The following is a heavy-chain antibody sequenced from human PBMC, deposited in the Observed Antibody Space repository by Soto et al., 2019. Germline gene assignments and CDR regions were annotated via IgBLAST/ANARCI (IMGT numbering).Heavy chain of an antibody. V-gene: IGHV2-5*02. D-gene: IGHD3-10*01. CDR1: GFSLSTSGVG. J-gene: IGHJ4*02. Sequence: QITLKESGPTLVKPTQTLTLTCTFSGFSLSTSGVGVGWIRQPPGKALEWLALIYWDDDKRYSPSLKSRLTITKDTSKNQVVLTMTNMDPVDTATYYCARTSYNCSSGAVCHWGQGTLVTVSS. CDR3: ARTSYNCSSGAVCH. CDR2: IYWDDDK.